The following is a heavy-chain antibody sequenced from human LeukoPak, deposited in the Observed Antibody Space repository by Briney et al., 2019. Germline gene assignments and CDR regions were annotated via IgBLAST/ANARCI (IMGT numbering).Heavy chain of an antibody. CDR2: IYPGDSDT. J-gene: IGHJ5*02. Sequence: GESLKISCKGSGYSFTSYWIGWVRQMPGKGLEWMGIIYPGDSDTRYSPPFQGQVTISADKSISTAYLQWSSLKASDTAMYYCARGGDIVVVPAAIAGWFDPWGQGTLVTVSS. CDR1: GYSFTSYW. D-gene: IGHD2-2*02. CDR3: ARGGDIVVVPAAIAGWFDP. V-gene: IGHV5-51*01.